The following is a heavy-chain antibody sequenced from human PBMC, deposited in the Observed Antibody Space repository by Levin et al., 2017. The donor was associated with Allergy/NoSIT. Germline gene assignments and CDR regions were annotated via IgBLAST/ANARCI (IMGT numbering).Heavy chain of an antibody. V-gene: IGHV4-59*01. D-gene: IGHD3-10*01. CDR3: ARDRDFFSVSGSRDSGMDV. CDR1: GGSMSGIY. CDR2: IYDRGGV. J-gene: IGHJ6*02. Sequence: SQTLSLTCTVSGGSMSGIYWTWLRQTPGKGLEWIGNIYDRGGVNYNPSLRGRVSFSLDTPTRQFSLTLTSLTAADTAIYYCARDRDFFSVSGSRDSGMDVWGQGTSVTV.